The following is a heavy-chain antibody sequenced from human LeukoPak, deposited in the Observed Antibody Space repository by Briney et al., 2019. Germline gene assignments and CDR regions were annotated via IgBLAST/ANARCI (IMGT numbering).Heavy chain of an antibody. CDR3: ASQPRYCSGGSCSDAFDI. D-gene: IGHD2-15*01. CDR1: GGSISSYY. Sequence: SETLSLTCTVSGGSISSYYWSWIWQPPGKGLEWIGYIYYSGSTNYNPSLKSRVTISVDTSKNQFSLKLSSVTAADTAVYYCASQPRYCSGGSCSDAFDIWGQGTMVTVSS. J-gene: IGHJ3*02. V-gene: IGHV4-59*01. CDR2: IYYSGST.